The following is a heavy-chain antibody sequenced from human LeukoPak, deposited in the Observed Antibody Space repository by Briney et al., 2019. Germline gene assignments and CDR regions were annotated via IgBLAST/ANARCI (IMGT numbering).Heavy chain of an antibody. V-gene: IGHV4-34*01. Sequence: SETLSLTCAVYVGSFSGYYWSWIRQPPGKGLEWIGEINHSGSTNYNPSLKSRVTISVDTSKNQFSLKLSSVTAADTAVYYCARHSSGWILFDYWGQGTLVTVSS. J-gene: IGHJ4*02. D-gene: IGHD6-19*01. CDR1: VGSFSGYY. CDR3: ARHSSGWILFDY. CDR2: INHSGST.